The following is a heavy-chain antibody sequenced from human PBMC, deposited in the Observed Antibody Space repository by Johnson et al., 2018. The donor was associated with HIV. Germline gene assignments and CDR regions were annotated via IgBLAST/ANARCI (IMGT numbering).Heavy chain of an antibody. CDR1: GFTFSSFP. V-gene: IGHV3-30*04. CDR2: ISFDGSKK. J-gene: IGHJ3*02. D-gene: IGHD1-26*01. CDR3: ARGPLVGGTSFGYDFAFDI. Sequence: QVRLVESGGGVVQPGRSLRLSCAASGFTFSSFPIHWVRQAPGKGLEWVAVISFDGSKKYYGDSVKGRFTVSRDNSKSTLYLQMSSLRAEDTAIYYCARGPLVGGTSFGYDFAFDIWGQGTMVTVSS.